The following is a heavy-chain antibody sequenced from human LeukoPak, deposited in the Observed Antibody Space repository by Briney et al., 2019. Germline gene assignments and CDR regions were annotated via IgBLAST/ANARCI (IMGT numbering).Heavy chain of an antibody. CDR1: GYTFTSYG. V-gene: IGHV1-18*01. J-gene: IGHJ3*02. CDR3: ARVAEMATGPRRCDAFDI. Sequence: ASVKVSCKASGYTFTSYGISWVRQAPGQGLEWMGWISAYNGNANYAQKLQGRVTMTTDTSTSTAYMELRSLRSDDTAVYYCARVAEMATGPRRCDAFDIWGQGTMVTVSS. CDR2: ISAYNGNA. D-gene: IGHD5-24*01.